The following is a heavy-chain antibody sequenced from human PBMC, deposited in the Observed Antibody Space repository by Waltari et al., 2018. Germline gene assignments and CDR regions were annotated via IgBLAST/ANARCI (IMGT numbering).Heavy chain of an antibody. CDR1: GYTFTSYD. CDR3: ASSDDFWSGYYTR. D-gene: IGHD3-3*01. CDR2: MNPNSGNT. V-gene: IGHV1-8*01. Sequence: QVQLVQSGAEVKKPGASVKVSCTASGYTFTSYDINWVRQATGQGLEGMGWMNPNSGNTGYAQKFQGRVTMTRNTSISTAYMELSSLRSEDTAVYYCASSDDFWSGYYTRWGQGTLVTVSS. J-gene: IGHJ4*02.